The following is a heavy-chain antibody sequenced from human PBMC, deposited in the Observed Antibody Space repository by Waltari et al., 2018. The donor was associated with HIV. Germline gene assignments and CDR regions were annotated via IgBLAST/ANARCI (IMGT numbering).Heavy chain of an antibody. V-gene: IGHV4-39*01. Sequence: QLQLKESGPGLVKPSETLPLTCTVSGGSISSYSNCWGWIRQPPGKGLEWIGSIFYSGSTYYNPALKIRVTISVDTSKNQFSLKLSSVTAADTAVYYCAGHVGSFYRSSSDLGFDYWGQGTLVTVSS. CDR1: GGSISSYSNC. D-gene: IGHD6-6*01. CDR2: IFYSGST. CDR3: AGHVGSFYRSSSDLGFDY. J-gene: IGHJ4*02.